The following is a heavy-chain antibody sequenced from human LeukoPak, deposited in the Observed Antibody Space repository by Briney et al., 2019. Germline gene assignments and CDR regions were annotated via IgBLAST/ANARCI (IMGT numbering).Heavy chain of an antibody. Sequence: ASVKVSCKASGGTFSSYAISWVRQAPGQELEWMGRIIPILGIANYAQKFQGRVTITADKSTSTAYMELSRLRSEDTAVYYCAESARDSLDVAYYFDYWGQGTLVTVSS. CDR3: AESARDSLDVAYYFDY. V-gene: IGHV1-69*04. CDR2: IIPILGIA. D-gene: IGHD3-22*01. J-gene: IGHJ4*02. CDR1: GGTFSSYA.